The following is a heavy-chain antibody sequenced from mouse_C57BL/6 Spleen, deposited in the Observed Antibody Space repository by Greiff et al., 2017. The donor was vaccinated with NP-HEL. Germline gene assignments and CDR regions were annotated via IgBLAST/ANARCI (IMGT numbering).Heavy chain of an antibody. V-gene: IGHV7-3*01. CDR2: IRNKANGYTT. CDR1: GFTFTDYY. J-gene: IGHJ4*01. Sequence: EVQRVESGGGLVQPGGSLSLSCAASGFTFTDYYMSWVRQPPGKALEWLGFIRNKANGYTTEYSASVKGRFTISRDNSQSILYLQMNALRAEDSATYYCARYITLGLMDYWGQGTSVTVSS. D-gene: IGHD3-1*01. CDR3: ARYITLGLMDY.